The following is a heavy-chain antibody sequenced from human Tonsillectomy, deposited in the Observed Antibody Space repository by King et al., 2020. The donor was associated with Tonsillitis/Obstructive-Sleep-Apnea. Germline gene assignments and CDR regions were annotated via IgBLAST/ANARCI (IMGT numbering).Heavy chain of an antibody. D-gene: IGHD1-26*01. CDR2: IKSNGGGT. CDR3: AKDLGQNGMGATVAD. CDR1: GFTFSTYA. V-gene: IGHV3-23*04. Sequence: VQLVQSGGGLVQSGGSLRLSCAASGFTFSTYAMSWVRQAPGKGLEWVSTIKSNGGGTYYADSVRGRLTISRDNSKDTLYLQMNNLRAEDTAVYYCAKDLGQNGMGATVADWGQGTLVTVSS. J-gene: IGHJ4*02.